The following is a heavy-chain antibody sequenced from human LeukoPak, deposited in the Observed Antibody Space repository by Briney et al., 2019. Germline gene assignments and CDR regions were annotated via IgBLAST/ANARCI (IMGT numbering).Heavy chain of an antibody. CDR1: GFTVSSNY. D-gene: IGHD3-10*01. CDR2: IYSGGST. CDR3: AREDLITGIDY. V-gene: IGHV3-53*01. J-gene: IGHJ4*02. Sequence: GGSLRLSCAASGFTVSSNYMSWVRQAPGKGLEWVSVIYSGGSTYYADSVKGRFTISRDNAKNSLYQQMNSLRDEDTAVYYCAREDLITGIDYWGQGTLVTVSS.